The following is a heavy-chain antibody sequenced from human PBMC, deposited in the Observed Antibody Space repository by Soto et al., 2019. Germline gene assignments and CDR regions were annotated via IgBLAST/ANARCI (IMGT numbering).Heavy chain of an antibody. J-gene: IGHJ4*02. CDR2: ISYDGTNK. CDR3: AKDGGEGATTMIH. D-gene: IGHD1-26*01. CDR1: GFTFSSYG. Sequence: QVQLVESGGGVVQPGRSLRLSCAASGFTFSSYGMHWVRQAPGKGLEWVAVISYDGTNKYYADSVKGRFTISRDNSKNTLYLQMNSLRAEDTAVYYCAKDGGEGATTMIHWGQGTLVTVSS. V-gene: IGHV3-30*18.